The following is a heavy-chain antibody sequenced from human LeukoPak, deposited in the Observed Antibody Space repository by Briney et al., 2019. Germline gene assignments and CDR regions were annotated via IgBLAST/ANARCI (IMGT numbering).Heavy chain of an antibody. D-gene: IGHD4-17*01. J-gene: IGHJ4*02. Sequence: SQTLSLTCTVSGGSISSGSYYWSWIRQPAGKGLEWIGRIYNSGSTNFNPSLKSRVTISVDTSKNQFSLKLSSVTAADTAVYYCTRGDYGDYAGEEYFDYWGQGTLVTVSS. CDR3: TRGDYGDYAGEEYFDY. CDR2: IYNSGST. CDR1: GGSISSGSYY. V-gene: IGHV4-61*02.